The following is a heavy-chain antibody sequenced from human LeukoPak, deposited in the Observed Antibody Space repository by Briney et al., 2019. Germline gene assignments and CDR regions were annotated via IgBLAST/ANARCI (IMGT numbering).Heavy chain of an antibody. CDR1: GGSVSSGSYY. J-gene: IGHJ5*02. CDR3: ARDRNSGSYRWFDP. CDR2: IYYSGST. Sequence: SETLSLTCTVSGGSVSSGSYYWSWIRQPPGKGLEWIVYIYYSGSTNYNPSLKSRVTISVDTSKNQFSLKLSSVTAADTAVYYCARDRNSGSYRWFDPWGQGTLVTVSS. D-gene: IGHD1-26*01. V-gene: IGHV4-61*01.